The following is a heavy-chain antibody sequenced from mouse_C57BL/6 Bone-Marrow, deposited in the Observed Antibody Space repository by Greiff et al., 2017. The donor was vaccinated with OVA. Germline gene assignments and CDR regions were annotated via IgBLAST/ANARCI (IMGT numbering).Heavy chain of an antibody. Sequence: QVQLQQSGAELVMPGASVKLSCKASGYTFTSYWMHWVKQRPGQGLEWIGEIDPSDSYTNYNQKFKGKSTLTVDKSSSTAYMQLSSLTSEDSAVYYCARRGPCDYWGQGTTLTVSS. J-gene: IGHJ2*01. V-gene: IGHV1-69*01. CDR2: IDPSDSYT. CDR1: GYTFTSYW. CDR3: ARRGPCDY.